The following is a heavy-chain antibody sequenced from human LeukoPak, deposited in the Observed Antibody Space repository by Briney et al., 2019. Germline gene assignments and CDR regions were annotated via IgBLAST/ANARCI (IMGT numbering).Heavy chain of an antibody. CDR3: ARDRGSAILDY. V-gene: IGHV3-23*01. CDR1: GFTFSSYA. D-gene: IGHD2-2*02. CDR2: ISGSGGSI. Sequence: GGSLRLPCAASGFTFSSYAMSWVRQAPGKGLEWVSAISGSGGSIYYADSVKGRFTISRDNSKNTLYLQMNSLRAEDTAVYYCARDRGSAILDYWGQGTLVTVSS. J-gene: IGHJ4*02.